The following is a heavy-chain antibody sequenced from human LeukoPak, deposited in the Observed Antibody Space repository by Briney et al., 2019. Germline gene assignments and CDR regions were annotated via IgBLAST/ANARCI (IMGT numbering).Heavy chain of an antibody. CDR3: ARGSEQWQQVLNY. Sequence: PGGTLRLSCAASGFTFSSYGMSWVRQAPGKGLVWVSRIKSDGSSTSHADSVKGRFTISRDNAKTTLYLHMNSLRAEDTAVYYCARGSEQWQQVLNYWGQGTLVTVSS. CDR1: GFTFSSYG. CDR2: IKSDGSST. D-gene: IGHD6-19*01. V-gene: IGHV3-74*01. J-gene: IGHJ4*02.